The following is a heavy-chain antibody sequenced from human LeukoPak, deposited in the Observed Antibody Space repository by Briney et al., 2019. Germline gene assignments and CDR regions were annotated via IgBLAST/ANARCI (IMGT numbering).Heavy chain of an antibody. CDR3: ARMRYFDF. J-gene: IGHJ4*02. V-gene: IGHV2-70*11. Sequence: SGPALVKPTQTLTLTFTFSGFLVSTSGMSVSWIRQPPGKALEWLARIDWDDEKYYSTSLKTRLTISKDTSKNHVILTMTNMDPVDTVTDYCARMRYFDFWGQGTLVTVSS. CDR1: GFLVSTSGMS. CDR2: IDWDDEK.